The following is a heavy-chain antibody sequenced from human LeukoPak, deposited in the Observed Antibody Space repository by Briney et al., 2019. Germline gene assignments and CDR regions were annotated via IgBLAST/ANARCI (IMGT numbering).Heavy chain of an antibody. D-gene: IGHD5-18*01. Sequence: SQTLSLTCAISGDSVSSNSAAWNWIRQSPSRGLEWLGRTYYRSKWYNDYAVSVKSRITIKPDTSKNQFSLKLSSVTAADTAVYYCARGRGGYSYGLNWFDPWGQGTLVTVSS. CDR3: ARGRGGYSYGLNWFDP. V-gene: IGHV6-1*01. J-gene: IGHJ5*02. CDR2: TYYRSKWYN. CDR1: GDSVSSNSAA.